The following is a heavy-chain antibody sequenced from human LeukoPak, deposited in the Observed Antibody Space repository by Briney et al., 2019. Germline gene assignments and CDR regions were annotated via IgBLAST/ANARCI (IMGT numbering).Heavy chain of an antibody. CDR1: GGSFSGYY. V-gene: IGHV4-34*01. CDR2: INHSGST. CDR3: ARTTEGGYSHGYFYYYYMDV. D-gene: IGHD5-18*01. Sequence: PSETLSLTCAVYGGSFSGYYWSWIRQPPGKGLEWIGEINHSGSTNYNPSLKSRGTISVDTSKNQFSLKLSSVPAADTAVYYCARTTEGGYSHGYFYYYYMDVWGKGTTVTISS. J-gene: IGHJ6*03.